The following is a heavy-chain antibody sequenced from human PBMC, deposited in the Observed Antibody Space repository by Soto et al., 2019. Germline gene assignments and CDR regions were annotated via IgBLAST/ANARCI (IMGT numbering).Heavy chain of an antibody. V-gene: IGHV3-48*03. D-gene: IGHD6-6*01. CDR1: GCIFSLYE. CDR3: VTTMGLAARPAYS. J-gene: IGHJ4*02. CDR2: ISPDGGLI. Sequence: EVQLVESGGGLIQPGGSLRLSCAASGCIFSLYEMGWVRQAPGKGLEWVSYISPDGGLIYYADSVRGRFTISRDNAKNSLYLEVGSLRAEDTAVYYCVTTMGLAARPAYSWGQGTLVTVSS.